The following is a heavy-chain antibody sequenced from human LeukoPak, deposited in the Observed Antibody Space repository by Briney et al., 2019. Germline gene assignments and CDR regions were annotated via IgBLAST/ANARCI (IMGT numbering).Heavy chain of an antibody. V-gene: IGHV1-18*01. CDR2: ISAYNGNT. D-gene: IGHD5-12*01. CDR1: GYTFTSCG. CDR3: ARGASDYDAFDI. J-gene: IGHJ3*02. Sequence: ASVKVSCKASGYTFTSCGSSWVRQAPGQGLEWMGWISAYNGNTNCAQKLQGRVTMTTDTATSTAYMELRSLRSDDAAVYYCARGASDYDAFDIWGQGTMVTVSS.